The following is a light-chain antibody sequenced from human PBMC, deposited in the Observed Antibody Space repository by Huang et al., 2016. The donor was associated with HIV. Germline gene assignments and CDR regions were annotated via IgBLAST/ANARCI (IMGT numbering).Light chain of an antibody. Sequence: IQMTQSPTSLSASVGDKVFISCRTSQSVGTYLNWYQQNPGKAPKLLISSASTLHSGSGTVFTLTIRGLQLDAFATYFCQQSYGALSSFGPGTRL. V-gene: IGKV1-39*01. CDR2: SAS. CDR3: QQSYGALSS. J-gene: IGKJ5*01. CDR1: QSVGTY.